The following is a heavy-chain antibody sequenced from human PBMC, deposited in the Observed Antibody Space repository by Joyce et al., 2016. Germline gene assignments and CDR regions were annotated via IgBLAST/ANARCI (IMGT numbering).Heavy chain of an antibody. V-gene: IGHV1-2*02. CDR1: GYTFTGDF. J-gene: IGHJ4*02. D-gene: IGHD3-22*01. CDR3: VREWSYYDSRVSYPVYY. CDR2: INPKNGAT. Sequence: QVQLVQSGAEVKKTGASVKVSCTASGYTFTGDFLHWVRQAPGQELEWIGWINPKNGATFYAQKVDGRVTFTRDTSIATAYMEVGRLRSDDTAVFYCVREWSYYDSRVSYPVYYWGQGTLITVSS.